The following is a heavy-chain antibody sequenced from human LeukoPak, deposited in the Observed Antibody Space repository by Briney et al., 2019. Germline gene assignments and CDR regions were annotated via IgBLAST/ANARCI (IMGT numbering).Heavy chain of an antibody. J-gene: IGHJ4*02. CDR3: ARDQGSSSEGYYFDY. D-gene: IGHD6-6*01. CDR1: GGSISSYY. CDR2: IYTSGST. Sequence: PSETLSLTCTVSGGSISSYYWSWIRQPAGKGLEWIGRIYTSGSTNYNPSLKSRVTMSVDTSKNQFSLKLSSVTAADTAVYYCARDQGSSSEGYYFDYWGQGTLVTVSS. V-gene: IGHV4-4*07.